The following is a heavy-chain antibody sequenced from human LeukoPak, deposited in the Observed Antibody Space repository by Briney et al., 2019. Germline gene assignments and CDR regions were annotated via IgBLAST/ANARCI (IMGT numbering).Heavy chain of an antibody. CDR2: MNPNSGNT. J-gene: IGHJ5*02. Sequence: ASVKVSCKASGYTFTSYDINWVRQATGQGPEWMGWMNPNSGNTGYAQKFQGRVTMTRNTSISTAYMELSSLRSEDTAVYYCARSAPYCSGGSCYRRWFDPWGQGTLVTVSS. CDR1: GYTFTSYD. D-gene: IGHD2-15*01. CDR3: ARSAPYCSGGSCYRRWFDP. V-gene: IGHV1-8*01.